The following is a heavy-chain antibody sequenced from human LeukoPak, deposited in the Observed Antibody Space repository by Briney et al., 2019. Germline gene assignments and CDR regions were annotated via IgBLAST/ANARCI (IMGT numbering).Heavy chain of an antibody. D-gene: IGHD2-21*01. CDR1: GFTFSSYG. CDR2: ITATSSST. V-gene: IGHV3-23*01. Sequence: PGGSLRLSCAASGFTFSSYGMSWVRQAPGKGLEWVSAITATSSSTHDADSVRGRFTISRDNSKNTLYLQMNSLRAEDAAVYFCAKAPVTSCRGAYCYPFDSWGQGTLVTVSS. J-gene: IGHJ4*02. CDR3: AKAPVTSCRGAYCYPFDS.